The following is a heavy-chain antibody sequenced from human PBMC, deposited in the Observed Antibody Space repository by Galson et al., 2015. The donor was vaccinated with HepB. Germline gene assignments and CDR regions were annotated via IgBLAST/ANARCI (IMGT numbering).Heavy chain of an antibody. CDR2: IFAGGGST. CDR1: GYTLTNYH. CDR3: ARETPVTYYFDY. D-gene: IGHD2-15*01. J-gene: IGHJ4*02. Sequence: SCKASGYTLTNYHFHWVRQAPGQGPEWMGKIFAGGGSTRYAERFQGRVTLTRDSSTSTIYMEVSSLRSDDTAVYYCARETPVTYYFDYWGQGTLVTVSS. V-gene: IGHV1-46*01.